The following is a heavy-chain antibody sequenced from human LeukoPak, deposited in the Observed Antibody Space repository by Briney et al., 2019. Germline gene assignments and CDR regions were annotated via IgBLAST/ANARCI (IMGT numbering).Heavy chain of an antibody. CDR3: ARVSATRDAFDI. CDR2: IYYSGST. CDR1: GGSVSSGSYY. D-gene: IGHD2-15*01. Sequence: PSETLSLTCTVSGGSVSSGSYYWSWIRQPPGKGLECIGYIYYSGSTNYNPSLKSRVTVSVDTSKNQFSLKLTSVTAADTAVYYCARVSATRDAFDIWGQGTMVTVSS. J-gene: IGHJ3*02. V-gene: IGHV4-61*01.